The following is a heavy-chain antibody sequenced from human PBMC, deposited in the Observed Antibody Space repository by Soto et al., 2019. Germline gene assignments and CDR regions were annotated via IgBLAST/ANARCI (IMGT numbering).Heavy chain of an antibody. V-gene: IGHV3-23*01. J-gene: IGHJ3*02. Sequence: EVQLLESGGGLVQPGGSLRLSCAASGFTFSSYAMSWVRQAPGKGLEWVSAISGSGGSTYYADSVKGRFTISRDNSKNTLYLQRNSVRAEDTAVYYWAKDYTAMVWDAFDSWGQGTMVTVAS. D-gene: IGHD5-18*01. CDR2: ISGSGGST. CDR1: GFTFSSYA. CDR3: AKDYTAMVWDAFDS.